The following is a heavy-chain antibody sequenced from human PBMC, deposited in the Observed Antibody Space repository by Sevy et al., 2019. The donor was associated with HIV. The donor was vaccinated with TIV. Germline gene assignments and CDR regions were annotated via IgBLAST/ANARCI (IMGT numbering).Heavy chain of an antibody. Sequence: GGSLRLSCAASGFAFYDYSMSWIRQAPGKGLEWVANLSFACGKINYADSVKGRFTISRDNSKNSFYLQMDNVRVEDTALYYSAREGCTRPHDYWGQGTRVTVSS. CDR2: LSFACGKI. J-gene: IGHJ4*02. CDR1: GFAFYDYS. CDR3: AREGCTRPHDY. V-gene: IGHV3-11*05.